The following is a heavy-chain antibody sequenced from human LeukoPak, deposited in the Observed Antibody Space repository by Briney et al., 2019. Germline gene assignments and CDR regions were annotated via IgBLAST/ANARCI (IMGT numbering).Heavy chain of an antibody. CDR1: GFTFSSSA. J-gene: IGHJ4*02. D-gene: IGHD3-10*01. CDR3: AKRGRSGSYFDY. V-gene: IGHV3-23*01. Sequence: GGSLRLSCAASGFTFSSSAMSWVRQAPGKGLEWVSAISGSGGSTYYADSVKGRFTISRDNSKNTLYLQMNSLRAEDTAVYYCAKRGRSGSYFDYWGQGTLVTVSS. CDR2: ISGSGGST.